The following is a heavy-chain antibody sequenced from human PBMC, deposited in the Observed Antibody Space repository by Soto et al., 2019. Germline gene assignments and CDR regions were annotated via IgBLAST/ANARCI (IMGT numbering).Heavy chain of an antibody. CDR1: CHTSTGYG. D-gene: IGHD2-2*01. V-gene: IGHV1-18*04. Sequence: SSATVSCWTSCHTSTGYGFNWVRPAPGQGLEWMGWISPYNGNTNYAQKLQDRVTMTTDTSTSTAYMELRSLRSDDTAVYYCAREKMPDVWGQGTTVKVSS. J-gene: IGHJ6*02. CDR3: AREKMPDV. CDR2: ISPYNGNT.